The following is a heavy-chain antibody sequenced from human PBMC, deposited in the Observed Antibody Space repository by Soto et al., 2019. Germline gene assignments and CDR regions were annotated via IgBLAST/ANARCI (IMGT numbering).Heavy chain of an antibody. Sequence: SETLSLTCTVSGGSISSSSYYWGWIRQPPGKGLEWIGSIYYSGSTYYNPSLKSRVTISVDTSKNQFSLKLSSVTAADTAVYYCARLPAKYSSGPYGGYWGQGTLVTVSS. CDR1: GGSISSSSYY. CDR2: IYYSGST. V-gene: IGHV4-39*01. D-gene: IGHD6-19*01. CDR3: ARLPAKYSSGPYGGY. J-gene: IGHJ4*02.